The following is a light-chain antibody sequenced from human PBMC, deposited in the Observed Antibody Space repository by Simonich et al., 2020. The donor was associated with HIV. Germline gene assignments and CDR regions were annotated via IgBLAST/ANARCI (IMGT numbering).Light chain of an antibody. J-gene: IGKJ5*01. Sequence: DIVMTQFPDSLAVSLGERATINCKSSQSVLSSSNNKNYLAWYQQKPGQPPKLLIYWASARESGVPDRFSGSGSGTDFTLTISSLQAEDVAVYYCQQYYSTPLITFGQGTRLEIK. V-gene: IGKV4-1*01. CDR2: WAS. CDR1: QSVLSSSNNKNY. CDR3: QQYYSTPLIT.